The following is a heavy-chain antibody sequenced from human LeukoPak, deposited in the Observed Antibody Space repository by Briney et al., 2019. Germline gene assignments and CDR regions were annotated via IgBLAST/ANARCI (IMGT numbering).Heavy chain of an antibody. D-gene: IGHD3-22*01. CDR2: IYTSGST. CDR3: ARSLFITRFDY. CDR1: GGSISSYY. V-gene: IGHV4-4*09. J-gene: IGHJ4*02. Sequence: SETLSLTCTDSGGSISSYYWSWIRQPPGKGLEGIGYIYTSGSTNYNPSLKSRVTISVDTSKNQFSLKLSSVTAADTAVYYCARSLFITRFDYWGQGTLVTVSS.